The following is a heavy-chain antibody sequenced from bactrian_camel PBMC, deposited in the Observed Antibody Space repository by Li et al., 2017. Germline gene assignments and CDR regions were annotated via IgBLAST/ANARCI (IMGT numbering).Heavy chain of an antibody. Sequence: HVQLVESGGGSVQAGGSLRLSCAASGFAFSEDCMGWFRQAPGKAREGVAAIDTDGTTSYADSVQGRFTISRDNSKNTLSLQMSGLVSEDTAMYYCAAVRYGGTWYPLCRARSADFGYWGQGTQVTVS. J-gene: IGHJ6*01. CDR2: IDTDGTT. D-gene: IGHD7*01. V-gene: IGHV3S1*01. CDR3: AAVRYGGTWYPLCRARSADFGY. CDR1: GFAFSEDC.